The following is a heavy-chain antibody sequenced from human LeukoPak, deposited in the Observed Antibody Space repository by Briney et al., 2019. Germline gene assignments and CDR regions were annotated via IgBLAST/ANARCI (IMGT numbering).Heavy chain of an antibody. CDR3: AKDGEILWFGELYFDY. V-gene: IGHV3-23*01. CDR1: GFTFSTYD. D-gene: IGHD3-10*01. J-gene: IGHJ4*02. Sequence: GGSLRLSCAASGFTFSTYDMSWVRQAPGKGLEWVSAISGSGGSTYCADSVKGRFTISRDNSKNTLYLQMNSLRAEDTAVYYCAKDGEILWFGELYFDYWGQGTLVTVSS. CDR2: ISGSGGST.